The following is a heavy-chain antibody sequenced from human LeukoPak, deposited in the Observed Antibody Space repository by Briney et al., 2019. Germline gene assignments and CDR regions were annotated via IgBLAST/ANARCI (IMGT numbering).Heavy chain of an antibody. CDR2: IYSGGST. Sequence: PGGSLRLSCAASGFTVSSNYMSWVRQAPWKGLEWVSVIYSGGSTYYADSVKGRFTISRDNSKNTLYLQMNSLRAEDTAVYYCARENNLGDYSRPPGYYYGMDVWGQGTTVTVSS. J-gene: IGHJ6*02. D-gene: IGHD1/OR15-1a*01. CDR3: ARENNLGDYSRPPGYYYGMDV. CDR1: GFTVSSNY. V-gene: IGHV3-53*01.